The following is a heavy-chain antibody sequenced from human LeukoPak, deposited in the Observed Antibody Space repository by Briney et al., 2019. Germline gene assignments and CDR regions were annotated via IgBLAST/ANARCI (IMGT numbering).Heavy chain of an antibody. Sequence: PGGSLRLSCAVSGFTFSNYEMNCVRQAPGKGLEWVSYISGSGSTIYYADSVKGRFTISRDNAKDSLYLQMNSLRAEDTAVYYCARDRSGYSHEIYFDYRGKGTLVTVSS. J-gene: IGHJ4*02. CDR1: GFTFSNYE. CDR2: ISGSGSTI. D-gene: IGHD5-18*01. V-gene: IGHV3-48*03. CDR3: ARDRSGYSHEIYFDY.